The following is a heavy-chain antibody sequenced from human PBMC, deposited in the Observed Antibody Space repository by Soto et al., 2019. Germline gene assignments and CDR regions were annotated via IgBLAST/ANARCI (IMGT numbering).Heavy chain of an antibody. Sequence: PSETLSLTCTVSGGSIGSPTYYWDWIRQSPGKGLEWIGNIFYNGITYYNPSLKSRVTISVDTSKNQFSLKLNSVSAADTAVYYCARHGDKHDLGSYDGLFDPWGLGTLVTVSS. V-gene: IGHV4-39*01. CDR1: GGSIGSPTYY. D-gene: IGHD3-16*01. CDR3: ARHGDKHDLGSYDGLFDP. CDR2: IFYNGIT. J-gene: IGHJ5*02.